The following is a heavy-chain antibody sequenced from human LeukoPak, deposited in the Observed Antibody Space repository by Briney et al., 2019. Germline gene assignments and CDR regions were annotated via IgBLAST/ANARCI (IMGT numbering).Heavy chain of an antibody. D-gene: IGHD3-22*01. CDR3: ARISTGYYDSSGYYYPPDFDY. Sequence: ASVKVSCKASGYTFTGYYMHWVRQAPGQGLEWMGWINPNSGGTNYAQKFQGRVTMTRDTSISTAYMELSRLRSDDTAVYYCARISTGYYDSSGYYYPPDFDYWGQGTLVTVSS. J-gene: IGHJ4*02. V-gene: IGHV1-2*02. CDR2: INPNSGGT. CDR1: GYTFTGYY.